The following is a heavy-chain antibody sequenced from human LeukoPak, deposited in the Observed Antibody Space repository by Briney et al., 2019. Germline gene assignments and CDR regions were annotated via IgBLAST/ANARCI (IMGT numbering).Heavy chain of an antibody. D-gene: IGHD3-3*01. CDR1: EFTFSSYA. Sequence: GGSLRLSCAASEFTFSSYAMSRVRQAPGKGLEWVSTISGSGGNRYYADSVQGRFTISRDNSKNTLYLQMNSLRAEDTAVYYCAKGATYYDFWTDYWGQGTLVTVSS. V-gene: IGHV3-23*01. CDR3: AKGATYYDFWTDY. J-gene: IGHJ4*02. CDR2: ISGSGGNR.